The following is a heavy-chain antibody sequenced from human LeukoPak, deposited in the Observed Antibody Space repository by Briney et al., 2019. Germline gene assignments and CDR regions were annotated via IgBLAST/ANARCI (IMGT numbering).Heavy chain of an antibody. Sequence: GGSLRLSCEGSAFIFSGHWMNWVRQTPGKGLEWVAHINPDGRDTYYVDSVKGRFTISRDNAQNSMYLQMNSLRVEDTAVYYCTSWGDTTAEYFQRWGQGTLVTVSS. CDR3: TSWGDTTAEYFQR. CDR1: AFIFSGHW. D-gene: IGHD2-21*02. CDR2: INPDGRDT. V-gene: IGHV3-7*01. J-gene: IGHJ1*01.